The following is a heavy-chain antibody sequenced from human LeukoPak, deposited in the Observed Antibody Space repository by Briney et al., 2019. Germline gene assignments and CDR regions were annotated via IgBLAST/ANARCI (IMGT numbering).Heavy chain of an antibody. CDR3: ARDKVGYSGYDRHYYYYYGMDV. V-gene: IGHV3-66*01. CDR1: GFTVSSNY. D-gene: IGHD5-12*01. CDR2: IYSGGST. J-gene: IGHJ6*02. Sequence: GGSLGLSCAASGFTVSSNYMSWVRQAPGKGLEWVSVIYSGGSTYYADSVKGRFTISRDNSKNTLYLQMNSLRAEDTAVYYCARDKVGYSGYDRHYYYYYGMDVWGQGTTVTVSS.